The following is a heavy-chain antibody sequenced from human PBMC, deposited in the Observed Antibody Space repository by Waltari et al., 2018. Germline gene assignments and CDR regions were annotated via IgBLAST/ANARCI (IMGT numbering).Heavy chain of an antibody. V-gene: IGHV4-59*08. D-gene: IGHD3-3*01. J-gene: IGHJ5*02. Sequence: QVQLQESGPGLVKPSETLSLTCTVSGGSISSYYWSWIRQPPGKGLEWIGYIYYSGSTNYTPSLKSRVTISVDTSKNQFSLKLSSVTAADTAVYYCARQKEDFWSGYYSNWFDPWGQGTLVTVSS. CDR2: IYYSGST. CDR3: ARQKEDFWSGYYSNWFDP. CDR1: GGSISSYY.